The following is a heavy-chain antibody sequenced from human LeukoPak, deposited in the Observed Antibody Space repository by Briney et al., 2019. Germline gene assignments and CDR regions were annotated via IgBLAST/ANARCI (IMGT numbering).Heavy chain of an antibody. V-gene: IGHV1-2*02. CDR3: ARNPDEHWLDESENWYFDL. CDR1: GSTFTGYY. Sequence: ASVKVSCKASGSTFTGYYMHWVRQAPGQGLEWMGWINPNSGGTNYAQKFQGRVTMTRDTSISVAYMELSSLQSDDTAVYYCARNPDEHWLDESENWYFDLWGSGTLVTVSS. J-gene: IGHJ2*01. D-gene: IGHD6-19*01. CDR2: INPNSGGT.